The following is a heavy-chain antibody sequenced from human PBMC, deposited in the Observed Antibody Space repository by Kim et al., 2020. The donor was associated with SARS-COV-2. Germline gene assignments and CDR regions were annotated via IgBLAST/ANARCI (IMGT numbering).Heavy chain of an antibody. CDR2: IYSSGST. D-gene: IGHD6-13*01. J-gene: IGHJ6*02. Sequence: SETLSLTCTVSGGSISSSSYYWGWIRQPPGKGLEWIGSIYSSGSTYYNPSLKSRVIISVDTSKNQFSLKLSSMTAADTAVYYCAKHRSSWWKPDSYSGMDVWGQGTPVTVSS. CDR1: GGSISSSSYY. V-gene: IGHV4-39*01. CDR3: AKHRSSWWKPDSYSGMDV.